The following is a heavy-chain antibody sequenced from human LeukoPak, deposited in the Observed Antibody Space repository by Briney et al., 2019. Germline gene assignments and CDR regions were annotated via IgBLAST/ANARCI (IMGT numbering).Heavy chain of an antibody. CDR2: INPNSGGT. V-gene: IGHV1-2*06. CDR3: ARGGGWLQLRGTNLYY. Sequence: ASVKVSCNASRYTFTGYYMHWVRQAPGQGLEWMGRINPNSGGTNYAQKFQGRVTMTRDTSISTAYMELSRLRSDDTAVYYCARGGGWLQLRGTNLYYWGQGTLVTVSS. J-gene: IGHJ4*02. D-gene: IGHD5-24*01. CDR1: RYTFTGYY.